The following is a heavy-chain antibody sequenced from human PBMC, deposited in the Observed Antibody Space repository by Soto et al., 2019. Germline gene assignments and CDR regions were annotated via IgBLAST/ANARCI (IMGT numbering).Heavy chain of an antibody. J-gene: IGHJ6*02. V-gene: IGHV1-18*01. CDR1: GYTFTNYD. D-gene: IGHD3-22*01. CDR2: ISTYNGNT. CDR3: AVGYYDYDGDGMDV. Sequence: GASVKVSCKASGYTFTNYDINWVRQAPGQGLEWMGRISTYNGNTNYAQNLQGRVTMTTETSTSTAYMELRSLRSDDTAVYYCAVGYYDYDGDGMDVWGRGTTVTGSS.